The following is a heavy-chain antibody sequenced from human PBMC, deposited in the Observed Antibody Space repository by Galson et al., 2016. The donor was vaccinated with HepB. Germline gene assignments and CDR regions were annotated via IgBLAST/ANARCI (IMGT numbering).Heavy chain of an antibody. J-gene: IGHJ4*02. CDR3: VRDRDWGYDY. CDR1: GFNFRTYS. D-gene: IGHD7-27*01. CDR2: ISTTSNYI. Sequence: SLRLSCAASGFNFRTYSMNWVRQPPGKGLECVSSISTTSNYIYYEDSVKGRFTISRDNAENSLYLQMNTLRAEDTAIYYCVRDRDWGYDYWGQGILVTVSS. V-gene: IGHV3-21*01.